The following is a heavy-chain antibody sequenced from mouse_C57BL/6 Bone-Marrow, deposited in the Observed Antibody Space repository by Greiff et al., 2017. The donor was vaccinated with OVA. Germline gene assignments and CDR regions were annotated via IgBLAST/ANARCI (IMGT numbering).Heavy chain of an antibody. Sequence: EVQGVESGGGLVQPGGSLKLSCAASGFTFSDYYMYWVRQTPEKRLEWVAYISNGGGSTYYPDTVKGRFTISRDKAKNTLYLQMSRLKSEDTAMYYCARPYYDYYYYAMDYWGQGTSVTVSS. CDR1: GFTFSDYY. CDR2: ISNGGGST. V-gene: IGHV5-12*01. D-gene: IGHD2-4*01. CDR3: ARPYYDYYYYAMDY. J-gene: IGHJ4*01.